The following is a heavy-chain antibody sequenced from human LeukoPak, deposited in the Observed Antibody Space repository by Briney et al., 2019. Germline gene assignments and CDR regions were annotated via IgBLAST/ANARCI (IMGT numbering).Heavy chain of an antibody. Sequence: QTGGSLRLSCAASGFTFSSYALHWVSQAPVKGLEWVAIIPYDGGNKYYADSVKGRFTISRDNSKNTLYLQMDSLRPEDTAVYYCVRDSRRSSGWHFDYWGQGTLVTVSS. CDR1: GFTFSSYA. CDR3: VRDSRRSSGWHFDY. J-gene: IGHJ4*02. V-gene: IGHV3-30-3*01. CDR2: IPYDGGNK. D-gene: IGHD6-19*01.